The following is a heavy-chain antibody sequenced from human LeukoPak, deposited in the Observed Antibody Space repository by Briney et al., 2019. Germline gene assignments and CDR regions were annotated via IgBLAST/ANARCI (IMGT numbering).Heavy chain of an antibody. J-gene: IGHJ3*01. CDR1: GGSITNYY. V-gene: IGHV4-59*08. CDR3: ARVPPDYNDLHDALDL. CDR2: IYYSGST. D-gene: IGHD4-17*01. Sequence: MTSETLSLTCTVSGGSITNYYWSWIRQPAGKGLEWIGYIYYSGSTNYNPSLKSRVTMSIDMSKNQFSLRLTSVTAADTAVYYCARVPPDYNDLHDALDLWGQGTVVTVSS.